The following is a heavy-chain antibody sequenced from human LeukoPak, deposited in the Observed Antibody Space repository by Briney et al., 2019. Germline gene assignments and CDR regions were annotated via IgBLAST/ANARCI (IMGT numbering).Heavy chain of an antibody. Sequence: SETLSLTCTVSGGSISSGSYYWSWIRQPAGKGLEWIGRIYTSGSTNYNPSLKSRVTISVDTSKNQFSLKLSSVTAADTAVYYCARAGDYSSSWFGYWGQGTLVTVSP. D-gene: IGHD6-13*01. CDR3: ARAGDYSSSWFGY. CDR2: IYTSGST. V-gene: IGHV4-61*02. CDR1: GGSISSGSYY. J-gene: IGHJ4*02.